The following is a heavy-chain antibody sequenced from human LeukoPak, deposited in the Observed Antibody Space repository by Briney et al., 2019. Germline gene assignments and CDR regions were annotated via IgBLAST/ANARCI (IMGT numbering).Heavy chain of an antibody. J-gene: IGHJ4*02. CDR2: IYYSGST. CDR1: GGSISSCY. V-gene: IGHV4-59*05. CDR3: ASRKAFWSGYYIDY. D-gene: IGHD3-3*01. Sequence: SETLSLTCTVSGGSISSCYWSWIRQPPGKGLEWIGSIYYSGSTYYNPSLKSRVTISVDTSKNQFSLKLSSVTAADTAVNYCASRKAFWSGYYIDYWGQGTLVTVSS.